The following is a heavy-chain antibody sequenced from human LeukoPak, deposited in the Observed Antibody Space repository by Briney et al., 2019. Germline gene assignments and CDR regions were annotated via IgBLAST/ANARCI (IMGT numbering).Heavy chain of an antibody. Sequence: GGSLRLSCAASGFTFSSYAMHWVRQAPGKGLEWVAVISYDGGNKYYADSVKGRVTISRDNSKNTLYLQMNSLRAEDTAVYYCARDQRSGGTYYFDYWGQGTLVTVSS. CDR2: ISYDGGNK. CDR1: GFTFSSYA. CDR3: ARDQRSGGTYYFDY. V-gene: IGHV3-30*04. J-gene: IGHJ4*02. D-gene: IGHD3-16*01.